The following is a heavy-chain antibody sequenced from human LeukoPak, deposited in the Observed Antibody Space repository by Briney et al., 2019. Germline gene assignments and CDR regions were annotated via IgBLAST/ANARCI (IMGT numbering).Heavy chain of an antibody. Sequence: ASVKVSCKASGYTFTNYYVHWVRQAPGQGLEWVGIINPTRGTTIYAQKLQGRVTLTRDASTSTVYMELSSLRSEDSAVYFCARDQGVTGVHWGFYFDSWGQGTLVSVSS. CDR1: GYTFTNYY. V-gene: IGHV1-46*01. J-gene: IGHJ4*02. CDR3: ARDQGVTGVHWGFYFDS. CDR2: INPTRGTT. D-gene: IGHD3-16*01.